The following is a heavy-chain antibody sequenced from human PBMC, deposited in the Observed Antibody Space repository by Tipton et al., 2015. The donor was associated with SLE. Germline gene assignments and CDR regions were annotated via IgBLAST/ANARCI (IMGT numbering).Heavy chain of an antibody. CDR3: ARQGTFYSGSGNFRPSGADV. Sequence: TLSLTCTVSGDSISGHYWSWIRQSPGKGLEWIGYIYYSGSTNYNPPPKSRDTISVDTSKNQFSLKLASVTAADTAVYFCARQGTFYSGSGNFRPSGADVWGQGTTVTVSS. D-gene: IGHD3-10*01. J-gene: IGHJ6*02. CDR1: GDSISGHY. CDR2: IYYSGST. V-gene: IGHV4-59*08.